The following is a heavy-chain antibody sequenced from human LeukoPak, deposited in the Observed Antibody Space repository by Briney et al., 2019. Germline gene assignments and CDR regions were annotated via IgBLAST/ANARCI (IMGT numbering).Heavy chain of an antibody. Sequence: GGSLRLSCAASGFTFSSYSMNWVRQAPGKGLEWVSGIGGAGGFITYYTESVKGRFTVSRDNSKNKLYLQMDSLRADDTAIYYCARDLGWLHYEDWGQGTLVTVSS. V-gene: IGHV3-23*01. J-gene: IGHJ4*02. CDR3: ARDLGWLHYED. CDR2: IGGAGGFIT. CDR1: GFTFSSYS. D-gene: IGHD5-12*01.